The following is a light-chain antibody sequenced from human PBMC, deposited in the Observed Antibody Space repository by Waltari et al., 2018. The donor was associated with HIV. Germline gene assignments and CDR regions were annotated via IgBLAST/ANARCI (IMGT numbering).Light chain of an antibody. Sequence: QSVLPQPPSVSGAPGQRVTIACTGTRANIGAGFHVHWYQQIPGNAPKLLIYDNNIRPSGVPDRFSGSKSGTSASLAITGLQSEDEADYYCQSYDMSQSGSLVFGGGTKLTVL. V-gene: IGLV1-40*01. CDR3: QSYDMSQSGSLV. CDR2: DNN. CDR1: RANIGAGFH. J-gene: IGLJ2*01.